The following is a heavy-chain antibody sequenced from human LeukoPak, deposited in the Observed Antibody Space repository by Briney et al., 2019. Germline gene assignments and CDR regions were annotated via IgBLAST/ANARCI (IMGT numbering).Heavy chain of an antibody. Sequence: GGFLRLSCAASGFTFSSYGVHWVRQAPGKGLEWLAVISHDGSNKYYVDSVKGRFTISRDNSKNTLYLQMNSLRADDTAVYYCARDIAFDGTRPPDYWGQGTLVTVSS. J-gene: IGHJ4*02. CDR2: ISHDGSNK. CDR3: ARDIAFDGTRPPDY. V-gene: IGHV3-30*04. CDR1: GFTFSSYG. D-gene: IGHD3-3*02.